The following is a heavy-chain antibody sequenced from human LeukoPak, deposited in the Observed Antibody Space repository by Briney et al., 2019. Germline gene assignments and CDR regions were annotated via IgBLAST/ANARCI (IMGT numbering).Heavy chain of an antibody. V-gene: IGHV3-21*01. CDR3: ARTATDTGEFDY. CDR2: VSSSSSSI. D-gene: IGHD6-13*01. Sequence: GGSLRLSCAASGFTSSSYSMNWVRQAPGKGLECVSSVSSSSSSIYYADSVKGRFTISRDDAKNSLYLQMNSLRAEDTAVYYCARTATDTGEFDYWGQGTLVTVSS. J-gene: IGHJ4*02. CDR1: GFTSSSYS.